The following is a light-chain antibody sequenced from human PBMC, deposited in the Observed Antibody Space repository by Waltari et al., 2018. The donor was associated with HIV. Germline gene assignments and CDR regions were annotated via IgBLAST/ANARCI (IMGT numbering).Light chain of an antibody. CDR1: SLRSYY. CDR2: GRN. CDR3: HSRDSSGFHVV. J-gene: IGLJ2*01. Sequence: SSDLTQDPSVSVALGPTVRITCQGDSLRSYYASWYQHKPGQAPVVVFFGRNNRPSGIPDRFSGSSSGNTASLTITGAQAEDEADYYCHSRDSSGFHVVFGGGTKVTVL. V-gene: IGLV3-19*01.